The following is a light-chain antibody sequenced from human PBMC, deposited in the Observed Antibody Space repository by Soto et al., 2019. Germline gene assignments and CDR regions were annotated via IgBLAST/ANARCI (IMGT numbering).Light chain of an antibody. CDR2: GPS. CDR3: QPYDSSPRT. Sequence: EIVLTPSPVTLSVSPGERAPLSCRSSQSISSSYLGWYQQKPGQAPRRLIYGPSSRATGIPDRFIGSGSGTNFTLTINRLEPEDFAVYYCQPYDSSPRTFGQGPKVDI. CDR1: QSISSSY. V-gene: IGKV3-20*01. J-gene: IGKJ1*01.